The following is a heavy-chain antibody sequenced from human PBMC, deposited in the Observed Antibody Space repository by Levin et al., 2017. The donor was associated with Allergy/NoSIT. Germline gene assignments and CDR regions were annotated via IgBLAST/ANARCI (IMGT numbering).Heavy chain of an antibody. CDR3: ARHIVVVPAAIPGDAFDS. J-gene: IGHJ3*02. V-gene: IGHV4-39*01. Sequence: SQTLSLTCTVSGGSISSSSYYWGWIRQPPGKGLEWIGSIYYSGSTYYNPSLKSRVTISVDTSKNQFSLKLSSVTAADTAVYYCARHIVVVPAAIPGDAFDSWGQGTMVTVSS. CDR1: GGSISSSSYY. D-gene: IGHD2-2*01. CDR2: IYYSGST.